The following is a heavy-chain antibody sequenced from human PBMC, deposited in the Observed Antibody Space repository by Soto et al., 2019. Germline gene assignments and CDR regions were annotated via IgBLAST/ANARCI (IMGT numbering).Heavy chain of an antibody. V-gene: IGHV1-2*02. CDR2: INPNSGGT. D-gene: IGHD2-21*01. CDR3: ARIVVARDLDYYYGMDV. Sequence: ASVKVSCKASGYTFTGYYMHWVRQAPGQELEWMGWINPNSGGTNYAQKFQGRVTMTRDTSISTAYMELSRLRSDDTAVYYCARIVVARDLDYYYGMDVWGQGTTVTVSS. J-gene: IGHJ6*02. CDR1: GYTFTGYY.